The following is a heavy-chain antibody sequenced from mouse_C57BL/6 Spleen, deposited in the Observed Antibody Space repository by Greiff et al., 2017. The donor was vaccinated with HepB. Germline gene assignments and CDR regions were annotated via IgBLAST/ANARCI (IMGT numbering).Heavy chain of an antibody. Sequence: EVQLQESGTVLARPGASVKMSCKTSGYTFTSYWMHWVKQRPGQGLEWIGAIYPGNSDTSYNQKFKGKAKLTAVTSASTAYMELSSLTNEDSAVYYCTRGAYDSWFAYWGQGTLVTVSA. CDR3: TRGAYDSWFAY. V-gene: IGHV1-5*01. CDR1: GYTFTSYW. J-gene: IGHJ3*01. D-gene: IGHD2-4*01. CDR2: IYPGNSDT.